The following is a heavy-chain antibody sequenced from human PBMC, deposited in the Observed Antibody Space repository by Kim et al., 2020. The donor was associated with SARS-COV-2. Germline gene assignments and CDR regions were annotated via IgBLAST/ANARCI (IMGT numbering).Heavy chain of an antibody. J-gene: IGHJ5*01. CDR2: ICSNGSTT. V-gene: IGHV3-48*03. CDR3: ALSISSGSPYFFDY. D-gene: IGHD3-10*01. Sequence: GGSLRLSCAASGFTFSRYNMNWVRQAPGKGLEWVAYICSNGSTTYYPDSVRGRFTISRDNAKNTLYLQMNSLTVEDTAVYYCALSISSGSPYFFDYW. CDR1: GFTFSRYN.